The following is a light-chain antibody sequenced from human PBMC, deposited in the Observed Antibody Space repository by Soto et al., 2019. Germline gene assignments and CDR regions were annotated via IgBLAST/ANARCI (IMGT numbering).Light chain of an antibody. CDR3: MQALHTPT. CDR2: LAS. J-gene: IGKJ1*01. V-gene: IGKV2-28*01. Sequence: DFVMTQSPLSLSVTPGEPVSISCRSSQSLYSNGNNYLDWYLQKPGQSPQLLIYLASNRASGVPDRFSGSGSGTYFTLEISRVEAEDVGVYYCMQALHTPTFGQGTKVEIK. CDR1: QSLYSNGNNY.